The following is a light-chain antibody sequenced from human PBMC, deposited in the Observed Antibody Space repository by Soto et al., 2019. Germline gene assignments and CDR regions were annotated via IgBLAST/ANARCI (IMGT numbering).Light chain of an antibody. CDR3: QHYVTWPLA. CDR1: RGIGST. CDR2: DTS. V-gene: IGKV3-15*01. J-gene: IGKJ4*01. Sequence: EVVKTQSPATLSVSPGERATLSCRASRGIGSTLAWYQQKPGQTPRLLIYDTSTRVTGVPGRFIGSRSGTEFTLTITSLQSEDFAIYYCQHYVTWPLAFGGGTRVENK.